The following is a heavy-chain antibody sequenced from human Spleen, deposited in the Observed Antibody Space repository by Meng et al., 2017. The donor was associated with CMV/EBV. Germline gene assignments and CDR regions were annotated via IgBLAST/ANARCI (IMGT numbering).Heavy chain of an antibody. CDR1: GYTFSSYP. Sequence: KVSCKASGYTFSSYPMNWMRQAPGQGLEWMGWINTNTGNPTYAQGFTGRFVFSLDTSLSTAYLQINNLKAEDTAVYYCAKAAPPDFWGQGTLVTVSS. D-gene: IGHD6-6*01. J-gene: IGHJ4*02. V-gene: IGHV7-4-1*02. CDR2: INTNTGNP. CDR3: AKAAPPDF.